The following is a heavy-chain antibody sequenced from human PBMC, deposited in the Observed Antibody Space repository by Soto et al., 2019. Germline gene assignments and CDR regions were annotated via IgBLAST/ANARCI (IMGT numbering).Heavy chain of an antibody. J-gene: IGHJ4*02. V-gene: IGHV2-5*02. CDR1: GFSLSTSGVG. Sequence: SGPTLVNPTQTLTVTCSFSGFSLSTSGVGVAWNRQPPGKALEWLALIYWDGDKRYSPFLKSRLTITKDTSENQVVLTMTNMDPVDTATYYCAHRPSSSGRYNYWGQGTLVTSPQ. CDR2: IYWDGDK. CDR3: AHRPSSSGRYNY. D-gene: IGHD6-19*01.